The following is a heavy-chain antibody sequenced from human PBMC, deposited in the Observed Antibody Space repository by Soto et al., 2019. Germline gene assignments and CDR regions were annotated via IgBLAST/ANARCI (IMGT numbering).Heavy chain of an antibody. V-gene: IGHV4-31*03. CDR1: GGSIISGAYF. Sequence: KPSETLSLTCTVSGGSIISGAYFWNWIRQHPGKGLEWIGNIYYSGSTYYNPSLKSRGTISVDTSKNQFSLKLSSVTAADTAVYYCASGLAAAGADYFDYWGQGALVTVSS. CDR3: ASGLAAAGADYFDY. J-gene: IGHJ4*02. CDR2: IYYSGST. D-gene: IGHD6-13*01.